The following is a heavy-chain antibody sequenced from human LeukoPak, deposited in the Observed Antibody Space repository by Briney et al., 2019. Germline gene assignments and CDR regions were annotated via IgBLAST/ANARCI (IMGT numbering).Heavy chain of an antibody. D-gene: IGHD2-21*02. V-gene: IGHV3-48*02. J-gene: IGHJ3*02. CDR1: GFTFSSYS. Sequence: GGSMRLSCAASGFTFSSYSMNWVRQAPGKGLEWVSYISSTTSTIYYADSVKGRFTISRDNAKNSLYLQMSSLRDEDTAVYYCARDRGVTNAFDIWGQGTMVTVSS. CDR3: ARDRGVTNAFDI. CDR2: ISSTTSTI.